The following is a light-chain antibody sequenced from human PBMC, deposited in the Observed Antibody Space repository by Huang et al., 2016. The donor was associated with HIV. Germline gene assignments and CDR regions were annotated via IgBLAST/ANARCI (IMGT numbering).Light chain of an antibody. CDR3: QQLNSYPPT. V-gene: IGKV1-9*01. Sequence: IQLTQSPSSLSASVGDRVTITCRASQGISSYLAWYQQKPGIAPKLLIYAASTLQSGVPSRFSGSGSVTDFTLTISSLQPEDFATYHCQQLNSYPPTFGQGTKVEIK. CDR1: QGISSY. J-gene: IGKJ1*01. CDR2: AAS.